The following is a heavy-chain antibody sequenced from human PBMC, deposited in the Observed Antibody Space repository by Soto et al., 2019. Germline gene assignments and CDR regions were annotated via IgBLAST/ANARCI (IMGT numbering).Heavy chain of an antibody. CDR2: ISGSGGIT. Sequence: VGSLRLSCGASGFTFSSYAMSWVRQAPGKGLDWVSVISGSGGITYSADSVEGRFTISRDNSKNILYLQMNSLRAEDTAVYYCAKGITDTGGYYYYSMDVWGQGTAVTVSS. D-gene: IGHD3-16*01. J-gene: IGHJ6*02. CDR1: GFTFSSYA. V-gene: IGHV3-23*01. CDR3: AKGITDTGGYYYYSMDV.